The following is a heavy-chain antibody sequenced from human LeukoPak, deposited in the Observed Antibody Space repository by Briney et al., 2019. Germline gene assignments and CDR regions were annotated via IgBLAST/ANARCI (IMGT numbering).Heavy chain of an antibody. Sequence: GGSLRLYCAASGFTFSSYGMHWVRQAPGKGLEWVAFIRYDGSNKYYADSVKGRFTISRDNSKNTLYLQMNSLRAEDTAVYYCAREGVPNILYDFWSGYYSNWFDPWGQGTLVTVSS. D-gene: IGHD3-3*01. CDR1: GFTFSSYG. V-gene: IGHV3-30*02. J-gene: IGHJ5*02. CDR2: IRYDGSNK. CDR3: AREGVPNILYDFWSGYYSNWFDP.